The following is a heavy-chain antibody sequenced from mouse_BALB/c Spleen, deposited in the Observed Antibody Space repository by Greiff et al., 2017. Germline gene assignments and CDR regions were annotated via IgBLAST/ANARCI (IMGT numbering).Heavy chain of an antibody. D-gene: IGHD2-4*01. CDR3: ARDAMIKGAWFAY. V-gene: IGHV2-9*02. CDR1: GFSLTSYG. Sequence: VKLMESGPGLVAPSQSLSITCTVSGFSLTSYGVHWVRQPPGKGPEWLGVIWAGGSTNYNSALMSRLSISKDNSKSQVFLKMNSLQTDDTAMYYCARDAMIKGAWFAYWGQGTLVTVSA. CDR2: IWAGGST. J-gene: IGHJ3*01.